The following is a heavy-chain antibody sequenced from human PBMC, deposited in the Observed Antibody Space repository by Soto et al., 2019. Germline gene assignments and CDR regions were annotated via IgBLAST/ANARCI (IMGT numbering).Heavy chain of an antibody. V-gene: IGHV3-21*01. Sequence: EVQVVESGGGLVKPGGSLRVSCAASGFTFSSYSMNWVRQAPGKGLEWVSSISTSSTYIYYVDSVKGRFTISRDDAKNSVYLEMSSLRAEDTAVYYCARGGCTGGSCYSYWYFDLWGRGILVTVSS. D-gene: IGHD2-15*01. CDR1: GFTFSSYS. CDR2: ISTSSTYI. CDR3: ARGGCTGGSCYSYWYFDL. J-gene: IGHJ2*01.